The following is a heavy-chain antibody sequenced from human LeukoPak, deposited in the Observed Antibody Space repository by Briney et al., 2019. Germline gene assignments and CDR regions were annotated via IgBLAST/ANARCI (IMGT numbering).Heavy chain of an antibody. CDR1: GFTFSNVW. V-gene: IGHV3-7*01. J-gene: IGHJ4*02. Sequence: GGSLRLSCAASGFTFSNVWMGWFRQAPGKGLECVANINRNGSEKYYVDSVKGRFTISRDNAKNSLYLQMNSLRGEDTAVYYCARPPVAGKDYWGQGTLVTVSS. CDR2: INRNGSEK. CDR3: ARPPVAGKDY. D-gene: IGHD6-19*01.